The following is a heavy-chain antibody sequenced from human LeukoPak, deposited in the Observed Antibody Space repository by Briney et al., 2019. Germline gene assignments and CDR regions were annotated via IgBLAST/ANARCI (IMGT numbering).Heavy chain of an antibody. CDR2: INHSGST. CDR3: ARGKAAAGRPPDY. J-gene: IGHJ4*02. V-gene: IGHV4-34*01. CDR1: GGSFSGYY. Sequence: SETLSLTCAVYGGSFSGYYWSWIRQPPGKGLEWIGEINHSGSTNYNPSLKSRVTISVDTSKNQFSLKLSSVTAADTAVYYCARGKAAAGRPPDYWGQGTLVTVSS. D-gene: IGHD6-13*01.